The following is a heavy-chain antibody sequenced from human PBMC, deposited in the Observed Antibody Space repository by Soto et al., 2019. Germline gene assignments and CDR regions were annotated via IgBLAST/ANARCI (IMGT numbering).Heavy chain of an antibody. CDR2: ISGSGGST. CDR1: GFTFSSYA. J-gene: IGHJ1*01. Sequence: GSLRLSCAASGFTFSSYAMSWVRQAPGKGLEWVSAISGSGGSTYYADSVKGRFTISRDNSKNTLYLQMNSLRAEDTAVYYCAIGARELFSRRAEYFQHWGQGTLVTVSS. D-gene: IGHD1-26*01. CDR3: AIGARELFSRRAEYFQH. V-gene: IGHV3-23*01.